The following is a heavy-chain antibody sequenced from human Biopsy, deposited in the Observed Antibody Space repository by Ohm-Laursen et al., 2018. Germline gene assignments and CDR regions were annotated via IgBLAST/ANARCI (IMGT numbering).Heavy chain of an antibody. V-gene: IGHV1-46*01. Sequence: ASVKVSCKASGYSFTSYYMHWVRQAPGQGLEWMGMTNPSGSTTSYPQIFQGRVTMTRDTSKSTVYMELSSLRSVDTAVYFCARNTGWYGDLYYFDYWGQGTLVTVSS. CDR2: TNPSGSTT. D-gene: IGHD6-19*01. CDR1: GYSFTSYY. J-gene: IGHJ4*02. CDR3: ARNTGWYGDLYYFDY.